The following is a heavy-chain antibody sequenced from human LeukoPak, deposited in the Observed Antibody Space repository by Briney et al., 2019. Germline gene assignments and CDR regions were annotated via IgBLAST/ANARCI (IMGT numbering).Heavy chain of an antibody. V-gene: IGHV4-4*07. D-gene: IGHD4-11*01. J-gene: IGHJ4*02. Sequence: PSETLSLTCTVSGGSVNSYYLSWIRQPAGKTLEWIGRIYDGGSTNYNPSLKSRVTMSVDTSKNQISLKLKSVTAADTAVYYCARAPTTDYWGQGTLVTVSS. CDR1: GGSVNSYY. CDR2: IYDGGST. CDR3: ARAPTTDY.